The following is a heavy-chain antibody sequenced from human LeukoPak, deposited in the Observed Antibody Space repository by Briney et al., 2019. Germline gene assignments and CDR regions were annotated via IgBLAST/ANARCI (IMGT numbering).Heavy chain of an antibody. J-gene: IGHJ4*02. CDR2: INWNGGST. D-gene: IGHD6-6*01. Sequence: GGSLRLSCAASGFTFDDYGMSWVRQAPGKGLEWVSGINWNGGSTGYADSVKGRFTISRDNAKNSLYLQMNSLRAEDTALYYCARAAGSSSTEYYFDYCGQGTLVTVSS. CDR1: GFTFDDYG. CDR3: ARAAGSSSTEYYFDY. V-gene: IGHV3-20*04.